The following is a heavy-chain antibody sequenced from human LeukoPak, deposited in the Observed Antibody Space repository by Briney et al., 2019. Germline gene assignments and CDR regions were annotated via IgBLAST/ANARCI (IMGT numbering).Heavy chain of an antibody. CDR3: ARPYSSSWYSLSDFDY. D-gene: IGHD6-13*01. Sequence: GGSLRLSCAASGFTFSSYSMNWVRQAPGKGLEWVSYISSSSSTIYYADSVKGRFTISRDDAKNSLYLQMNSLRDEDTAVYYCARPYSSSWYSLSDFDYWGQGTLVTVSS. V-gene: IGHV3-48*02. CDR2: ISSSSSTI. CDR1: GFTFSSYS. J-gene: IGHJ4*02.